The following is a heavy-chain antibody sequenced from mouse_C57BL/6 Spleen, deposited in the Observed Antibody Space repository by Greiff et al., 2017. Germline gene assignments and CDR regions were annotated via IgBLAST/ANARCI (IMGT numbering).Heavy chain of an antibody. CDR3: ARCYYYGSGYRYAMDY. Sequence: EVQLVESGGGLVKPGGSLKLSCAASGFTFSDYGMHWVRQAPEKGLEWVAYISSGSSTIYYADTVKGRFTISRDNAKNTLFLQMTSLRSEDTAMYYAARCYYYGSGYRYAMDYWGQGTSVTVSS. D-gene: IGHD1-1*01. V-gene: IGHV5-17*01. CDR2: ISSGSSTI. J-gene: IGHJ4*01. CDR1: GFTFSDYG.